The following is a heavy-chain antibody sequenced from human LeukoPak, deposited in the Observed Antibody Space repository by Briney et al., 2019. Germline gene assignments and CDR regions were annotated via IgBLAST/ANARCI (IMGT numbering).Heavy chain of an antibody. D-gene: IGHD3-22*01. V-gene: IGHV3-7*03. CDR2: IKQDGSEK. J-gene: IGHJ3*01. CDR3: ARGDYFDRAFDV. Sequence: GGSLRLSCAASGFTFSSYWMNWARQAPGKGLEWVADIKQDGSEKYYVDSVRGRFTISRDNAKNSLYLQMNSLRAEDTAVYYCARGDYFDRAFDVWGQGTTVTVSS. CDR1: GFTFSSYW.